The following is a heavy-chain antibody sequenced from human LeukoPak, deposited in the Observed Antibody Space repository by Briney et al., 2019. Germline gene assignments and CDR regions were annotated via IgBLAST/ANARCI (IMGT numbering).Heavy chain of an antibody. D-gene: IGHD3-3*01. Sequence: GGSLRLSCAASGFTFSSYSMNWVRQAPGKWLEWVSYISSSSSTIYYADSVKGRFTISRDNAKNSLYLQMNSLRAEDTAVYYCARDLGRFLEWLSDVDYWGQGTLVTVSS. CDR1: GFTFSSYS. CDR2: ISSSSSTI. CDR3: ARDLGRFLEWLSDVDY. V-gene: IGHV3-48*01. J-gene: IGHJ4*02.